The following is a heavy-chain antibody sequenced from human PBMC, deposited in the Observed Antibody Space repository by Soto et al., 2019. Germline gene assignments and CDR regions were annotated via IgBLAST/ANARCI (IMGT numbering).Heavy chain of an antibody. CDR2: IIPIFGTA. J-gene: IGHJ3*02. CDR1: GGTFSSYA. D-gene: IGHD3-22*01. CDR3: ARLAYMIVASASPHDAFDI. V-gene: IGHV1-69*13. Sequence: SVKVSCKASGGTFSSYAISWVRQAPGHGLEWMGGIIPIFGTANYAQKFQGRVTITADESTSTAYMELSSLRSEDTAVYYCARLAYMIVASASPHDAFDIWGQGTMVTV.